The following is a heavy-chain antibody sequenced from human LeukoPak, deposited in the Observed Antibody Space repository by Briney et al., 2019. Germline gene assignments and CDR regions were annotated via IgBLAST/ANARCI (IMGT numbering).Heavy chain of an antibody. CDR3: AKGPQGD. J-gene: IGHJ4*02. Sequence: GGSLRLSCAASGFTFSNYAMSWVRQAPGKGLEWVSAIDNGGGTYYADSVKGRFTISRDNSKNTLYLQLNSLRAEDTAVYYCAKGPQGDWGQGALVTVSS. V-gene: IGHV3-23*01. CDR1: GFTFSNYA. D-gene: IGHD3-16*01. CDR2: IDNGGGT.